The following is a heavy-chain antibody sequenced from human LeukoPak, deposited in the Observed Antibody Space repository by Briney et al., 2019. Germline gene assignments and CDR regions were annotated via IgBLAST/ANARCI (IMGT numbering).Heavy chain of an antibody. CDR3: VRSGWELLTT. CDR1: GASFSSHY. J-gene: IGHJ4*02. V-gene: IGHV4-59*11. D-gene: IGHD4-23*01. CDR2: YFDTGST. Sequence: PSETLSLTCNVSGASFSSHYWTWIRQTPDKRLEWIGYYFDTGSTDYNPSLKSRVTMSVERSKNRFFLRLISVTAADTAVYYCVRSGWELLTTWGPGTLVTVSS.